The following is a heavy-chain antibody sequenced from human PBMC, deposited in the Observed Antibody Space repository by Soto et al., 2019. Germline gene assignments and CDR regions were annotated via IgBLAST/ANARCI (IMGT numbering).Heavy chain of an antibody. CDR3: ARGPSVAPIYYYYYMDV. D-gene: IGHD6-19*01. J-gene: IGHJ6*03. Sequence: QVQLVQSGAEAKKPGASVKVSCKASGYTFTSYDINWVRQATGQGLEWMGWMNPNSGNTGYAQKFQGRVTMTRNTSISTAYMELSSLRSEDTAVYYCARGPSVAPIYYYYYMDVWGKGTTVTVSS. V-gene: IGHV1-8*01. CDR2: MNPNSGNT. CDR1: GYTFTSYD.